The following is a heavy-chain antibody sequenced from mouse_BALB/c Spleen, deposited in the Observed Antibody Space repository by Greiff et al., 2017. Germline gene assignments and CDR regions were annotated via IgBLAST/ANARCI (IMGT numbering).Heavy chain of an antibody. J-gene: IGHJ4*01. CDR1: GYTFTSYY. Sequence: QVQLQQSGPELVKPGASVKMSCKASGYTFTSYYIHWVKQRPGQGLEWIGWIYPGDGSTKYNEKFKGKTTLTADKSSSTAYMQLSSPTSEDSAVYYCARSDLLWLRRGGDAMDYWGQGTSVTVSS. CDR3: ARSDLLWLRRGGDAMDY. CDR2: IYPGDGST. D-gene: IGHD2-2*01. V-gene: IGHV1S56*01.